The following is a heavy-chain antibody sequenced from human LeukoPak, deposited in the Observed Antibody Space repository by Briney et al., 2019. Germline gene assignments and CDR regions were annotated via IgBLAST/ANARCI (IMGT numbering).Heavy chain of an antibody. CDR1: GGSITSYY. CDR3: ASLGPMTTRPYYYYYYMDV. V-gene: IGHV4-59*12. CDR2: IYYSGST. Sequence: PSETLSLTCTVSGGSITSYYWSWIRQPPGKGLEWIGYIYYSGSTNYNPSLKSRVTISVDTSKNQFSLKLSSVTAADTAVYYCASLGPMTTRPYYYYYYMDVWGKGTTVTVSS. D-gene: IGHD4-17*01. J-gene: IGHJ6*03.